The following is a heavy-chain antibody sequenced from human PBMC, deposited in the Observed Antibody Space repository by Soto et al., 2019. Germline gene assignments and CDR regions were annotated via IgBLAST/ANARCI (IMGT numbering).Heavy chain of an antibody. CDR1: GFNVNSDY. CDR2: IYSGETT. J-gene: IGHJ4*02. Sequence: LRVSCAASGFNVNSDYMNWVRQTPGKGLEWVASIYSGETTYYADSVRGRFTISSDKSKNTLYFQLSSLRIEDTAVYYCTRDGRGLGRLSLFEYWGQGVLVTVSS. D-gene: IGHD2-21*02. V-gene: IGHV3-53*01. CDR3: TRDGRGLGRLSLFEY.